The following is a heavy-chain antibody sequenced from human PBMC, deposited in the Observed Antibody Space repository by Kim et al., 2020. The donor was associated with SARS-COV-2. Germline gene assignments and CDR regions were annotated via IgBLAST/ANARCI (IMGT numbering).Heavy chain of an antibody. Sequence: KGRFTISRDDSKNTLYLQMNSLKTEDTAVYYCTTDYSIYYYDSSGYSMNYWGQGTLVTVSS. CDR3: TTDYSIYYYDSSGYSMNY. D-gene: IGHD3-22*01. J-gene: IGHJ4*02. V-gene: IGHV3-15*01.